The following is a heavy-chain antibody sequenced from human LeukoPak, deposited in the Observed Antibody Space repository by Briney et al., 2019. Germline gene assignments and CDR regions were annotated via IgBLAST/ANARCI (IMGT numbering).Heavy chain of an antibody. CDR3: ARDHCGGDCFGFS. CDR1: GGTFSSYA. J-gene: IGHJ5*02. CDR2: IIPIFGTA. V-gene: IGHV1-69*05. D-gene: IGHD2-21*02. Sequence: SVKVSCKASGGTFSSYAISWVRQAPGQGLEWMGGIIPIFGTANYAQKFQGRVTITTDESTSTAYMELSSLGSEDTAVYYCARDHCGGDCFGFSWGQGTLVTVSS.